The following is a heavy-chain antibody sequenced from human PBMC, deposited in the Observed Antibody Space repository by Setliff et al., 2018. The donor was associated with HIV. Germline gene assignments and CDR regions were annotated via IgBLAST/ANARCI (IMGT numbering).Heavy chain of an antibody. D-gene: IGHD2-8*02. Sequence: LSLTCAVSGYSISSGYYWSWIRQTPGKGLEWIGEINHSGSTNYNPSLKSRVTISVDTSKKQFSLKLKSVTAADAAVYYCARVPSCADAWCYMYYYYYYGMDVWGQGTTVTVSS. J-gene: IGHJ6*02. CDR3: ARVPSCADAWCYMYYYYYYGMDV. CDR2: INHSGST. CDR1: GYSISSGYY. V-gene: IGHV4-38-2*01.